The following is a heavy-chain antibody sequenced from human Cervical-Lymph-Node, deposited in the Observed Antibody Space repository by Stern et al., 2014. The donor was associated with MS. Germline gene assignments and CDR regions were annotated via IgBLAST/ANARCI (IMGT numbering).Heavy chain of an antibody. D-gene: IGHD3-16*01. Sequence: QVQLVESGPGLVKPSETLSLTCTVSGGSINTYSRSWIRQPPGQGLEWIGWIYYSGSTNYNPPLMHRVTISMDTSKNQFSLKLTSVTAADTAVYYCARGGGRPYFDYWGQGTLVTVSS. J-gene: IGHJ4*02. CDR1: GGSINTYS. V-gene: IGHV4-59*01. CDR2: IYYSGST. CDR3: ARGGGRPYFDY.